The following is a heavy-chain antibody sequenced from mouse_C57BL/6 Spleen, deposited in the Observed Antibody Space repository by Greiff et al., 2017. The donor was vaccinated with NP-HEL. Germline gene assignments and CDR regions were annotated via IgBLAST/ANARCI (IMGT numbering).Heavy chain of an antibody. D-gene: IGHD4-1*01. CDR3: ARGGGTGYFDV. CDR2: IDPSDSYT. J-gene: IGHJ1*03. Sequence: QVQLQQPGAELVMPGASVKLSCKASGYTFTSYWMHWVKQRPGQGLEWIGEIDPSDSYTNYNQKFKGKSTLTVDKSSSTAYMQLSSLTSEDSAVYYWARGGGTGYFDVWGTGTTVTVSS. CDR1: GYTFTSYW. V-gene: IGHV1-69*01.